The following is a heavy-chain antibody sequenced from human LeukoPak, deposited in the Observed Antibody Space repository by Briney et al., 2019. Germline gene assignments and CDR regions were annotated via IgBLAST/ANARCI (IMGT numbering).Heavy chain of an antibody. CDR1: GAPISNDF. D-gene: IGHD3-16*01. CDR2: IYYTGIT. CDR3: ARQWGNVGWFEN. Sequence: KPSENPAPTCTVPGAPISNDFWGLIRQPPGKGLEYIGYIYYTGITNYNPSLKSRVTISVDMSKNQFSLMMTSVTAADTAIYYCARQWGNVGWFENWGQGTLVTVSS. J-gene: IGHJ4*02. V-gene: IGHV4-59*08.